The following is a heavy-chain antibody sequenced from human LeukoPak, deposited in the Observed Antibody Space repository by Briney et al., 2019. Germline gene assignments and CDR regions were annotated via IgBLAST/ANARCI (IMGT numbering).Heavy chain of an antibody. CDR3: ARNSGWYGVS. CDR1: GFTLSSYE. V-gene: IGHV3-23*01. D-gene: IGHD6-19*01. CDR2: NDYSGGDT. J-gene: IGHJ4*02. Sequence: GGALRLSCTASGFTLSSYEMRWIRQAPGKGLGRVSSNDYSGGDTHYADSVKARFTISRDNSKNTLYLKLSSLRGDDTAVYYCARNSGWYGVSWGQGTLVTVSS.